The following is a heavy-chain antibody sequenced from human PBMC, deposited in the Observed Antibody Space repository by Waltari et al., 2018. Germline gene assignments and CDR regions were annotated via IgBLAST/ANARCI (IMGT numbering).Heavy chain of an antibody. D-gene: IGHD5-12*01. V-gene: IGHV3-53*01. CDR1: GFTFSYNY. Sequence: EVQLVESGGGLIQPGGSLRLSCAASGFTFSYNYMSWVRQAPGKGPEWVSVIHSGSKPFYADTVKGQLTISLDNSKSTLYLEINSLSAEDTAVYYCARAGLGSPVEWLRLFDQWGQGTRVTVSS. CDR2: IHSGSKP. CDR3: ARAGLGSPVEWLRLFDQ. J-gene: IGHJ4*02.